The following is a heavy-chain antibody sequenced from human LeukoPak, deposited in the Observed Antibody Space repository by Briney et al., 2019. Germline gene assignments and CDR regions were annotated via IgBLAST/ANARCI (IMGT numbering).Heavy chain of an antibody. CDR2: ISFDGSNI. CDR1: GFSLSVYG. CDR3: ATRDILGFDY. J-gene: IGHJ4*02. V-gene: IGHV3-30*04. Sequence: GRSLRLSCVASGFSLSVYGMHWVRQAPGKRLEWVAVISFDGSNIDYADSVKGRFTISRDNPKNTLYLQMNSLSAEDTAVYYCATRDILGFDYWGQGTLVTVSP. D-gene: IGHD3-9*01.